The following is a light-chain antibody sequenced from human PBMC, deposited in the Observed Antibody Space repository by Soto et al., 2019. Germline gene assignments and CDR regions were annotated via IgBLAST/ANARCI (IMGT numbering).Light chain of an antibody. CDR3: QQYNKCTRT. V-gene: IGKV3-15*01. Sequence: EIALTQDPGTVVPSPGERASLPCRASQSVSSNLAWYQQKPGQAPRLLIYGASTRATGIPARFRGSGSGTEFTLTISSLQSEDFAVYYCQQYNKCTRTFGQGTKVDI. J-gene: IGKJ1*01. CDR1: QSVSSN. CDR2: GAS.